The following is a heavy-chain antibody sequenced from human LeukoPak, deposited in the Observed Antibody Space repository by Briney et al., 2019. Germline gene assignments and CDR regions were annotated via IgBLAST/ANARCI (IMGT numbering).Heavy chain of an antibody. J-gene: IGHJ1*01. CDR2: ISGSGGST. CDR1: GFTFSSYW. D-gene: IGHD1-26*01. Sequence: GGSLRLSCAASGFTFSSYWMHWVRQAPGKGLEWVSGISGSGGSTYYADSVKGRFTISRDNSKNTLYLQMNSLRADDTAVYYCAKDPYSGSYYKYFQHWGQGTLVTVSS. CDR3: AKDPYSGSYYKYFQH. V-gene: IGHV3-23*01.